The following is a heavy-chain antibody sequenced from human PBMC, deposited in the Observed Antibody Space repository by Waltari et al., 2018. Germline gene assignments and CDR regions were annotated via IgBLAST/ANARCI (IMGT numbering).Heavy chain of an antibody. CDR2: IYYSGST. D-gene: IGHD6-6*01. Sequence: QVQLQESGPGLVKPSETLSLTCTVSGGSISSYYWRWIRQPPGKGLEWIGYIYYSGSTNYNPSLKSRVTISVDTSKNQFSLKLSSVTAADTAVYYCARDALYSSSSIWGQGTLVTVSS. J-gene: IGHJ4*02. V-gene: IGHV4-59*01. CDR1: GGSISSYY. CDR3: ARDALYSSSSI.